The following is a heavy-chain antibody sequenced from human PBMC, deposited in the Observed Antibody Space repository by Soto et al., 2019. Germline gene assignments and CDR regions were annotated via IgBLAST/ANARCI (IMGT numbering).Heavy chain of an antibody. D-gene: IGHD6-13*01. V-gene: IGHV3-21*01. CDR3: ATDGAAGAFMGV. CDR2: ISSGGEYL. Sequence: EVQLVESGGGLVKPGGSLRLSCAASGLTCSAFGMNWVRQAPGKGLEWVSSISSGGEYLDYADSVKGRLTISRDNAKNSLFLQLDSRRVEDTAVYDWATDGAAGAFMGVWGQGTTVTVSS. J-gene: IGHJ6*02. CDR1: GLTCSAFG.